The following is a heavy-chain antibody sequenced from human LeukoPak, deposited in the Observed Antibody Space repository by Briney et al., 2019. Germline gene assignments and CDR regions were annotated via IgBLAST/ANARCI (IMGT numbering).Heavy chain of an antibody. CDR1: GGSFSGYY. J-gene: IGHJ4*02. V-gene: IGHV4-4*09. CDR2: IYTSGST. CDR3: ARHISGYDSPPYD. Sequence: PSETLSLTCAVYGGSFSGYYWSWIRQPPGKGLEWIGYIYTSGSTNYNPSLKSRVTISVDTSKNQFSLKLSSVTAADTAVYYCARHISGYDSPPYDWGQGTLVTVSS. D-gene: IGHD5-12*01.